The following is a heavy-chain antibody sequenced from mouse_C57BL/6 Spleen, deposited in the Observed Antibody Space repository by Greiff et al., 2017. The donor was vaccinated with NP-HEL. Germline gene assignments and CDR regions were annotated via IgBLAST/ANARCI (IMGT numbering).Heavy chain of an antibody. CDR1: GYTFTSYW. J-gene: IGHJ4*01. D-gene: IGHD3-1*01. CDR3: ARSGARDYYAMDY. CDR2: INPSSGYT. V-gene: IGHV1-7*01. Sequence: VQLQQSGAELAKPGASVKLSCKASGYTFTSYWMHWVKQRPGQGLEWIGYINPSSGYTKYNQKFKDKATLTADKSSSTASMQLSSLTYEDSAVYYCARSGARDYYAMDYWGQGTSVTVSS.